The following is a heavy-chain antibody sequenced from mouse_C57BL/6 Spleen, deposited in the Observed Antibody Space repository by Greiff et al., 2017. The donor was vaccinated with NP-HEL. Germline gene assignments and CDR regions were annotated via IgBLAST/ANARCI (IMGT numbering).Heavy chain of an antibody. Sequence: EVQLQQSGAELVKPGASVKLSCTASGFNIKDYYMHWVKQRPEQGLEWIGRIDPEDGETKYAPKFPGKATITADTSSNTAYLQLSSLTSEDTAVDYCARHYGSSAAWFADWGQGTLVTVSA. CDR3: ARHYGSSAAWFAD. D-gene: IGHD1-1*01. CDR2: IDPEDGET. CDR1: GFNIKDYY. V-gene: IGHV14-2*01. J-gene: IGHJ3*01.